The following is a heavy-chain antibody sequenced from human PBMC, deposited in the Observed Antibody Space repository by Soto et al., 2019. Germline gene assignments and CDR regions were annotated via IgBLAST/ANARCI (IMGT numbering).Heavy chain of an antibody. CDR1: GFTSSSYW. J-gene: IGHJ6*02. V-gene: IGHV3-7*01. Sequence: GGSLRLSCAASGFTSSSYWMSWVRQAPGKGLEWVANIKQDGSEKYYVDSVKGRFTISRDNAKNSLYLQMNSLRAEDTAVYYCARLRSSSAAVYYGMDVWGQGTTVTVSS. CDR3: ARLRSSSAAVYYGMDV. CDR2: IKQDGSEK. D-gene: IGHD6-6*01.